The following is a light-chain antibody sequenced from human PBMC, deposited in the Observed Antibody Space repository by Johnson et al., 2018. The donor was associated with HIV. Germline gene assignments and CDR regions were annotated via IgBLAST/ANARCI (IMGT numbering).Light chain of an antibody. J-gene: IGLJ1*01. Sequence: QSVLTQPPSVSAAPGQKVTISCSGTSSNIGNNYVSWYQQLPGTAPKLLIYDNNKRPSGIPDRFSGSKSGPSATLGITGLQTGDEADYYCGTWDNSLSAPRYVFGTGTKVTFL. CDR3: GTWDNSLSAPRYV. CDR1: SSNIGNNY. V-gene: IGLV1-51*01. CDR2: DNN.